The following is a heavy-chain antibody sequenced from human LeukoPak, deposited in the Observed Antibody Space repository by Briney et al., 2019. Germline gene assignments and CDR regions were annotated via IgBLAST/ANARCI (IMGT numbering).Heavy chain of an antibody. Sequence: AGSLTLSCSASGFTFNNYAMHWVRQAPGKGLEYVSAISSNGGSTYYADSVKGRFTISRDNSKNTLYLQMSSLRAEDTAVYYCVKDWYSSSSGWYYFDYWGHGTLVSVSS. CDR3: VKDWYSSSSGWYYFDY. J-gene: IGHJ4*01. CDR2: ISSNGGST. V-gene: IGHV3-64D*09. CDR1: GFTFNNYA. D-gene: IGHD6-6*01.